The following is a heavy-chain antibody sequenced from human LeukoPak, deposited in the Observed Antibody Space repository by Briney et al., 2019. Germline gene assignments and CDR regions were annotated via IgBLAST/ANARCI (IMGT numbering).Heavy chain of an antibody. V-gene: IGHV3-30*03. CDR1: GFTFSSYG. CDR3: ARVSSRYFDWLFPGDAFDI. J-gene: IGHJ3*02. D-gene: IGHD3-9*01. Sequence: PGRSLRLSCAASGFTFSSYGMHWVRQAPGKGLEWVAVISYDGSNKYYADSVKGRFTISRDNSKNTLYLQMNSLRAEDTAVYYCARVSSRYFDWLFPGDAFDIWGQGTMVTVSS. CDR2: ISYDGSNK.